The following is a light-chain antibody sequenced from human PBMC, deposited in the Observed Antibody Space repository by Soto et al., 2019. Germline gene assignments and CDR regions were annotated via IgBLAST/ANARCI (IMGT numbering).Light chain of an antibody. J-gene: IGKJ5*01. CDR3: QQYAGSPIP. CDR1: QSVSRR. CDR2: GAS. V-gene: IGKV3-20*01. Sequence: QYRGTVALAPGVGPGRPRMARQSVSRRLAWYQQRPGQSPRLLISGASMRASGVPVRFIGSGSGTDFTLTITRLEPEDFAVYHCQQYAGSPIPFGLGTRLEIK.